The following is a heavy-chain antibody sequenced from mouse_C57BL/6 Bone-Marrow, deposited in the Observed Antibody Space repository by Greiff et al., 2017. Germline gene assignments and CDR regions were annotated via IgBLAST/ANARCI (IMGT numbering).Heavy chain of an antibody. J-gene: IGHJ3*01. CDR2: IDTSDSET. CDR1: GYTFTSDW. CDR3: ARGAHLLWSRGFAY. D-gene: IGHD2-1*01. V-gene: IGHV1-52*01. Sequence: QVQLQQPGAELVRPGSSVKLSCKASGYTFTSDWMHWVKQRPIQGLEWIGNIDTSDSETHYNQKFKDKATLTVDKSSSTAYMQLSSLTSEDSAVYYWARGAHLLWSRGFAYWGQGTLVTVSA.